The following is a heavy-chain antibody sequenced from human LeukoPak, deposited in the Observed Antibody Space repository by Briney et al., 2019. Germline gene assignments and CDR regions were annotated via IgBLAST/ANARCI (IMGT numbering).Heavy chain of an antibody. D-gene: IGHD3-22*01. Sequence: GGSLRLSCPASGFTFSSYWMSWVRQAPGKGLEWVANIKQDGSEKYYVDSVKGRFTISRDNAKNSLYLQMDSLRAEDTALYYCARTYNSSGYFYLVFDLWGQGTLVTVSS. J-gene: IGHJ4*02. CDR1: GFTFSSYW. CDR2: IKQDGSEK. V-gene: IGHV3-7*03. CDR3: ARTYNSSGYFYLVFDL.